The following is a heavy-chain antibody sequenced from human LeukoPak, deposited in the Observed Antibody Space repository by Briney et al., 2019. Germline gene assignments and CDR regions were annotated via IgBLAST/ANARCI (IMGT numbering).Heavy chain of an antibody. CDR2: IRYDGSNK. CDR1: GFTFSSYG. J-gene: IGHJ4*02. Sequence: PGGSLRLSCAASGFTFSSYGMHWVRQAPGKGLEGVAFIRYDGSNKYYADSVKGRFTISRDNSKNTLYLQMNSLRAEDTAVYYCAKTGRGYSYGLDYWGQGTLVTVSS. V-gene: IGHV3-30*02. CDR3: AKTGRGYSYGLDY. D-gene: IGHD5-18*01.